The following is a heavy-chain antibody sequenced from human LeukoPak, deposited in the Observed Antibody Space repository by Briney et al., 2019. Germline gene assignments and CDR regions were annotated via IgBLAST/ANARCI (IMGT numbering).Heavy chain of an antibody. CDR3: ARVIIAAAGTLDAFDI. CDR2: ISAYNGNT. CDR1: GYTFTSYG. J-gene: IGHJ3*02. Sequence: ASVKVSCKASGYTFTSYGISWVRQAPGQGLEWMGWISAYNGNTNYAQKLQGRVTMTTDTSTSTAYMELRSLRSDDTAVYYCARVIIAAAGTLDAFDIWGQGTMVTVSS. V-gene: IGHV1-18*01. D-gene: IGHD6-13*01.